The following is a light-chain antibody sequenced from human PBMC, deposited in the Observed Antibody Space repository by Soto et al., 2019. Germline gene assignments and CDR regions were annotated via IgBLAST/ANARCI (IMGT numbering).Light chain of an antibody. J-gene: IGKJ1*01. Sequence: ECVLTQSPDTLSLSPGERATLSCRASQSVSSNYLAWYQQKPGQAPRLLIYGASSRATGIPDRFSGSGSGTDFTLTVSRLEPEDFAVYYCQQYGSSPWTFGQGTKVDIK. CDR2: GAS. CDR1: QSVSSNY. V-gene: IGKV3-20*01. CDR3: QQYGSSPWT.